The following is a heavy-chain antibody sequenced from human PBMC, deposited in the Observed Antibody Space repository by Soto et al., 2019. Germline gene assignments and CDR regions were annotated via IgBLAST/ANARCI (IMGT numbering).Heavy chain of an antibody. V-gene: IGHV4-59*01. CDR3: ARISYDYVWGSYRYTESYFDY. J-gene: IGHJ4*02. CDR2: IYNSGRGST. Sequence: PSETLSLTCSVSGSSMTTYYWHWIRQAPGKGLEWIGFIYNSGRGSTGSNPSLTSRVTFSIETSKNQFSLKLSSVTAADTAVYYCARISYDYVWGSYRYTESYFDYWGQGTLVTVSS. D-gene: IGHD3-16*02. CDR1: GSSMTTYY.